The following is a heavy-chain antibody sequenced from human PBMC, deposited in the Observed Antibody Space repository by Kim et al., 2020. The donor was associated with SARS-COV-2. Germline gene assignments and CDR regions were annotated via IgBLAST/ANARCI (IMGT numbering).Heavy chain of an antibody. J-gene: IGHJ3*02. CDR1: GLTFSSYA. CDR3: ASPGGYPGALDI. CDR2: ISGSGGST. Sequence: GGSLRLSCAVSGLTFSSYAMNWVRQAPGKGLEWVSVISGSGGSTTYADSVKGRFIISRDNSKNTLYLHMNTLRAEDTAVYYCASPGGYPGALDIWGQGT. V-gene: IGHV3-23*01. D-gene: IGHD3-16*02.